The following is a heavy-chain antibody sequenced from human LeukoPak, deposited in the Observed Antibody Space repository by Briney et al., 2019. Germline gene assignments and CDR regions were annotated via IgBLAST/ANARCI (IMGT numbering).Heavy chain of an antibody. CDR3: ARRGIAAAGTDI. V-gene: IGHV1-46*01. J-gene: IGHJ3*02. CDR2: INPRGGST. D-gene: IGHD6-13*01. CDR1: GYTFTNYY. Sequence: ASVKVSCKASGYTFTNYYMHWVRQAPGQGLEWMVIINPRGGSTSYAQKFQGRVTMTSDTSTSTVYMELSSLRSEDTAVYYCARRGIAAAGTDIWGQGTMVTVSS.